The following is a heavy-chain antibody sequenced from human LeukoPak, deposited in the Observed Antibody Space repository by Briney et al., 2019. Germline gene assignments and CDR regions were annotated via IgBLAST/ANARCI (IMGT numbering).Heavy chain of an antibody. CDR2: ISGSGGNT. J-gene: IGHJ6*04. CDR3: ARERYYYGMDV. CDR1: GFTFSNSA. Sequence: GGSLRLSCAASGFTFSNSAMNWVRQAPGKGLEWVSAISGSGGNTYYPNSVKGRFTISRDNAKNSLYLQMNSLRAEDTAVYYCARERYYYGMDVWGKGTTVTVSS. D-gene: IGHD1-14*01. V-gene: IGHV3-23*01.